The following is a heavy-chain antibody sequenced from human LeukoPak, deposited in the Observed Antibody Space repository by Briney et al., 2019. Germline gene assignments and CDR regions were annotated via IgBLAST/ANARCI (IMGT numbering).Heavy chain of an antibody. CDR2: ISYDGSNK. V-gene: IGHV3-30*03. D-gene: IGHD2-2*01. Sequence: GGSLRLSCAASGFTFSSYGMHWVRQAPGKGLEWVAVISYDGSNKYYADSAKGRFTISRDNSKNTLYLQMNSLRSEDTAVYYCARARYCSSTSCYVPDWFDPWGQGTLVTVSS. CDR3: ARARYCSSTSCYVPDWFDP. CDR1: GFTFSSYG. J-gene: IGHJ5*02.